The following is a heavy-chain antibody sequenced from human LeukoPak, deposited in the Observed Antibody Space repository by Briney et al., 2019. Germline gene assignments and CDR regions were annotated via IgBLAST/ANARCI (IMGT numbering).Heavy chain of an antibody. CDR1: GYSFTNYW. V-gene: IGHV5-51*01. Sequence: GESLKISCKGSGYSFTNYWIGWVRQMPGKGLEWMGFISPGDSDTRYSPSFQGQVTISADKSITTAYLQWSSLKASDTAMYYCARNYDTSGYRYWGQGTLVTVSS. CDR2: ISPGDSDT. D-gene: IGHD3-22*01. CDR3: ARNYDTSGYRY. J-gene: IGHJ4*02.